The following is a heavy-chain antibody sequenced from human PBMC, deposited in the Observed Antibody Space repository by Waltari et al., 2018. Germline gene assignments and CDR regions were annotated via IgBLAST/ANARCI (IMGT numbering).Heavy chain of an antibody. CDR2: KKQDRSYK. V-gene: IGHV3-7*01. CDR3: AREWYSGSYFP. J-gene: IGHJ5*02. D-gene: IGHD1-26*01. CDR1: GFTFSSYW. Sequence: EVQVVESGGGLVQPGGSLRLSCAASGFTFSSYWMRWVRQAPGKGLEWVAEKKQDRSYKYYVDSVKGRFTIYRDNAKNSLYLQMSSLRAEDTAMYYCAREWYSGSYFPWRQGTLVTVSS.